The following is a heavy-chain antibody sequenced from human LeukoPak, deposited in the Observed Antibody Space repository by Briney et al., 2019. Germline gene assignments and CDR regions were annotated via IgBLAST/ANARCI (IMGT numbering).Heavy chain of an antibody. V-gene: IGHV1-18*01. CDR1: GGTFSSYA. CDR2: ISAYDGNT. Sequence: ASVKVPCKASGGTFSSYAISWVRQAPGQGLEWMGWISAYDGNTNYAQKLQGRVTMTTDTSTSTAYMELRSLRSDDTAVYYCARDWSCSGGSCYLSNSDYWGQGTLVTVSS. D-gene: IGHD2-15*01. CDR3: ARDWSCSGGSCYLSNSDY. J-gene: IGHJ4*02.